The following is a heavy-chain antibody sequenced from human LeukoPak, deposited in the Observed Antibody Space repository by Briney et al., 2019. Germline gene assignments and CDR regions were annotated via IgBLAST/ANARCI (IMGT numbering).Heavy chain of an antibody. CDR3: ARDFRGRYSSSWYGPH. D-gene: IGHD6-13*01. J-gene: IGHJ4*02. CDR2: IYYSGST. CDR1: GGSISSYY. V-gene: IGHV4-59*01. Sequence: SETLSLTCTVSGGSISSYYWSWIRQPPGKGLEWIGYIYYSGSTNYNPSLKSRVTISVDTSKNQFSLKLSSVTAADTAVYYCARDFRGRYSSSWYGPHWGQGTLVTVSS.